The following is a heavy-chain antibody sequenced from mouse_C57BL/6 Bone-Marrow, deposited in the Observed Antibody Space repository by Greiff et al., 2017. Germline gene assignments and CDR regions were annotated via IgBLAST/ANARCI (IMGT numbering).Heavy chain of an antibody. J-gene: IGHJ2*01. CDR3: ARHERYYDYEGYFDY. CDR1: GYIFTEYT. CDR2: FYPGSGSI. Sequence: QVHVKQSGAELVKPGASVKLSCKASGYIFTEYTIHWVKQRSGQGLEWIGWFYPGSGSIKYNERFKDKATLTADKSSNSVYMELSSLTSEYSAVYFCARHERYYDYEGYFDYWGQGTTLTASS. V-gene: IGHV1-62-2*01. D-gene: IGHD2-4*01.